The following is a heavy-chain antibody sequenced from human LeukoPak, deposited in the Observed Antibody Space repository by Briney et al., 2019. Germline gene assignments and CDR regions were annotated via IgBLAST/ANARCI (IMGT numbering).Heavy chain of an antibody. CDR2: INHSGST. V-gene: IGHV4-34*01. J-gene: IGHJ4*02. CDR1: GESLNSYY. D-gene: IGHD6-19*01. Sequence: SETLSLTCAVYGESLNSYYWSWVRQPPGKGLEWIGEINHSGSTNYNPSLKSRVTISVDTSKNQFSLKLSSVTAADTAVYYCARGGRGYSSGWYLSLWGQGTLVTVSS. CDR3: ARGGRGYSSGWYLSL.